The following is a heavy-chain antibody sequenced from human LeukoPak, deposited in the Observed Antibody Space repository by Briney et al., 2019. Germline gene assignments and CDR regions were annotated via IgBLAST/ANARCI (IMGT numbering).Heavy chain of an antibody. D-gene: IGHD3-10*01. CDR3: ARGVPYYYGSGIYDGDY. V-gene: IGHV3-21*01. CDR1: GFTFSSYS. CDR2: ISSSSSYI. J-gene: IGHJ4*02. Sequence: GGSLRLSCAASGFTFSSYSMNWVSQPQGKGLEWVSSISSSSSYIYYADSVKGRFTSSRDNAKHTLYLQMNSLRAEDTAVYYCARGVPYYYGSGIYDGDYWGQGTLVTVSS.